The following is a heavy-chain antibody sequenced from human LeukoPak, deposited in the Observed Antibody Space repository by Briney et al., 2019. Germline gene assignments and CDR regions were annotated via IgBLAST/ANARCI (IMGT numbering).Heavy chain of an antibody. CDR2: IWYDGSNK. CDR3: ASYFGDYAPGEDY. D-gene: IGHD4-17*01. J-gene: IGHJ4*02. CDR1: GFTFSSYG. Sequence: GGSLRLSCAASGFTFSSYGMHWVRQAPGKGLEWVAVIWYDGSNKYYADSVKGRFTISRDNSKNTLYLQMNSLRAEDTAVYYCASYFGDYAPGEDYWGQGTLVTVSS. V-gene: IGHV3-33*01.